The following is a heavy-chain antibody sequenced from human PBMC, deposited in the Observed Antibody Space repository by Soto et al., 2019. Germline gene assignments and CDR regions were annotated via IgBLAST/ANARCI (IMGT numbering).Heavy chain of an antibody. CDR1: GFTYSNSA. D-gene: IGHD2-15*01. V-gene: IGHV1-58*01. J-gene: IGHJ3*02. CDR3: VAELSGGGRCCSFDI. Sequence: SVEVSCKASGFTYSNSAVQWVRQAPGQGLEWIGWIVVGAGNTNYAQMVQERVTITRDMSTNTAYMELSSLRPEDTAIYYCVAELSGGGRCCSFDIWGQGTLVTVSS. CDR2: IVVGAGNT.